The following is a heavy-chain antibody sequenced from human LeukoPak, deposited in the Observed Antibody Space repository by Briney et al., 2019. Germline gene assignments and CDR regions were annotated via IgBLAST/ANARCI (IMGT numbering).Heavy chain of an antibody. J-gene: IGHJ4*02. CDR3: ARGLRLPMVRGTFDY. D-gene: IGHD3-10*01. V-gene: IGHV4-34*01. Sequence: SETLSLTCAVYGGSFSGYYWSWIRQPPGKGLEWTGEINHSGSTNYNPSLRSRFTISVSTPKNQFSLKLTSVTAADTAVYYCARGLRLPMVRGTFDYWGQGTLVTVSS. CDR1: GGSFSGYY. CDR2: INHSGST.